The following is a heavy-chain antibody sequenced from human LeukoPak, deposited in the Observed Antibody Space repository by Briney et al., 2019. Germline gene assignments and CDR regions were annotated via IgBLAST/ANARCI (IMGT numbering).Heavy chain of an antibody. J-gene: IGHJ5*02. V-gene: IGHV4-34*01. Sequence: SETLSLTCALYRGSFSGYYWSWIRQPPGNGLEWIGEINHSGSTNYNPSPNSPVTILVDTSKTQFSLKLSSVTAADTAVYYCARGLIRVWFDPWGQGTLVTVSS. CDR1: RGSFSGYY. D-gene: IGHD2-21*01. CDR2: INHSGST. CDR3: ARGLIRVWFDP.